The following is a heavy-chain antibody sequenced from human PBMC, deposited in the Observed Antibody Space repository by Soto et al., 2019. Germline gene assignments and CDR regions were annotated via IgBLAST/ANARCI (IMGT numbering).Heavy chain of an antibody. V-gene: IGHV4-31*03. Sequence: SETLSLTCTVSGGSISSGGYYWSWIRQHPGKGLEWIGYIYYSGSTYYNPSLKSRVTISVDTSKNQFSLKLSSVTAADTAVYYCARDHYDFWSGHYYGMDVWGQGTTVTVSS. J-gene: IGHJ6*02. CDR3: ARDHYDFWSGHYYGMDV. CDR1: GGSISSGGYY. CDR2: IYYSGST. D-gene: IGHD3-3*01.